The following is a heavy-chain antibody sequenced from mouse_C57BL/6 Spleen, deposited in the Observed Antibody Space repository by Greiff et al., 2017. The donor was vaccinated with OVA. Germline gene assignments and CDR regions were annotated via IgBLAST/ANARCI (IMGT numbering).Heavy chain of an antibody. CDR1: GYSFTDYN. D-gene: IGHD1-1*01. Sequence: VQLKQSGPELVKPGASVKISCKASGYSFTDYNMNWVKQSNGKSLEWIGVINPNYGTTSYNQKFKGKATLTVDQSSSTAYMQLNSLTSEGSAVYYCASTTVDRPAWFAYWGQGTLVTVSA. CDR3: ASTTVDRPAWFAY. V-gene: IGHV1-39*01. J-gene: IGHJ3*01. CDR2: INPNYGTT.